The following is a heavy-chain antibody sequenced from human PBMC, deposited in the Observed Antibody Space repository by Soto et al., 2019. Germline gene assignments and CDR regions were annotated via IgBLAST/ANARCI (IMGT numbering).Heavy chain of an antibody. CDR2: IYSGGST. J-gene: IGHJ6*02. CDR1: GFTVSSNY. D-gene: IGHD4-4*01. V-gene: IGHV3-53*01. CDR3: ARFTVATPSVVMDV. Sequence: GGSLRLSCAASGFTVSSNYMSWVRQAPGKGLEWVSVIYSGGSTYYADSVKGRFTISRDNSKNTLYLQMNSLRAEDTAVYYCARFTVATPSVVMDVCGQGTTVTVYS.